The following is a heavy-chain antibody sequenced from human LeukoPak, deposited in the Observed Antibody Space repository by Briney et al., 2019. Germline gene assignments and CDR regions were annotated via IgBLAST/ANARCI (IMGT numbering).Heavy chain of an antibody. CDR3: AKEYSGSFSPYPSYFDY. V-gene: IGHV3-23*01. Sequence: GGSLRLSCAASGFTFSTYAMNWVRQAPGKGLEWVSAISGSGAKTYYADFVKGRFTISRDNSKNTLYLQMNSLRAEDTAVYYCAKEYSGSFSPYPSYFDYWGQGTLVTVSS. CDR2: ISGSGAKT. J-gene: IGHJ4*02. D-gene: IGHD1-26*01. CDR1: GFTFSTYA.